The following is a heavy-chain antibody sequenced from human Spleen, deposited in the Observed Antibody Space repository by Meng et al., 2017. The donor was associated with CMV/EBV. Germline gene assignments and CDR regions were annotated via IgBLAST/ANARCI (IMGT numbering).Heavy chain of an antibody. CDR3: ANLPSSSFDY. V-gene: IGHV3-30*02. CDR2: IRYDGSNK. CDR1: GFTLSNYG. J-gene: IGHJ4*02. D-gene: IGHD6-13*01. Sequence: SCAASGFTLSNYGMHWVRQAPGKGLEWVAFIRYDGSNKYYADSVKGRFTISRDNSKNTLYLHMNSLRAEDTAVYYYANLPSSSFDYWGQGTLVTVSS.